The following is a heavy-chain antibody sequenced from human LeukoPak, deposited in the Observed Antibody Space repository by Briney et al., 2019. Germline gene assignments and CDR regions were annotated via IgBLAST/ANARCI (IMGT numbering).Heavy chain of an antibody. CDR1: GYTFTSYD. D-gene: IGHD5-12*01. CDR3: ARWLKDGYYFDY. V-gene: IGHV1-8*03. CDR2: MNPNSGNT. Sequence: ASVKVSXKASGYTFTSYDINWVRQANGQGLEWMGWMNPNSGNTGYAQKFQGRVTITRNTSISTAYMELSSLRSEDTAVYYCARWLKDGYYFDYWGQGTLVTVSS. J-gene: IGHJ4*02.